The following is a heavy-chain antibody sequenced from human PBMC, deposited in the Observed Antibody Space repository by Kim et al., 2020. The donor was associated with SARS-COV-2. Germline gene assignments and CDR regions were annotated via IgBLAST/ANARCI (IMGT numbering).Heavy chain of an antibody. J-gene: IGHJ4*02. CDR1: GFTFSSDW. D-gene: IGHD3-10*01. V-gene: IGHV3-7*05. CDR2: IKQDGSEK. CDR3: AIDAAPGDYGSGSYHYFDT. Sequence: GGSLRLSCAASGFTFSSDWMCWVRQAPGKGLGWVANIKQDGSEKYYVDSGKGRFTSSRDNANNSLYLQMNSLRAEDTAVYYCAIDAAPGDYGSGSYHYFDTWGQGTLVTVSS.